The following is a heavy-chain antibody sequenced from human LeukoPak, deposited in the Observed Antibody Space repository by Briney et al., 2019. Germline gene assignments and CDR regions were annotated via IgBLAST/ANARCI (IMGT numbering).Heavy chain of an antibody. CDR3: ARGNGFSEDFDY. D-gene: IGHD5-24*01. CDR1: GFTFSIYW. J-gene: IGHJ4*02. V-gene: IGHV3-74*01. CDR2: ISSEGSST. Sequence: GGSLRLSCAASGFTFSIYWMHWIRQAPGKGLVWVSRISSEGSSTTYADSVKGRFTISRDNAKDTLYLQMNSLRAEDTAVYYCARGNGFSEDFDYWGQGTLVTVSS.